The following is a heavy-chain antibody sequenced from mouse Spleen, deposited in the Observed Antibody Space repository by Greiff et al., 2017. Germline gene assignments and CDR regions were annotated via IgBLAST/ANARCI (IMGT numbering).Heavy chain of an antibody. V-gene: IGHV3-6*02. CDR1: GYSITSGYY. CDR3: ARERDYNYAMDY. Sequence: EVQLQESGPGLVKPSQSLSLTCSVTGYSITSGYYWNWIRQFPGNKLEWMGYISYDGSNNYNPSLKNRISITRDTSKNQFFLKLNSVTTEDTATYYCARERDYNYAMDYCGQGTSVTVSS. J-gene: IGHJ4*01. CDR2: ISYDGSN. D-gene: IGHD2-4*01.